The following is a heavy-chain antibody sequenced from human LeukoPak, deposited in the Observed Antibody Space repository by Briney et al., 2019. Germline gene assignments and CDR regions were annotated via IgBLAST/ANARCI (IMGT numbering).Heavy chain of an antibody. D-gene: IGHD3-10*01. V-gene: IGHV3-7*01. CDR3: ALSSGSYDYWPDY. CDR2: IKQDGSEK. J-gene: IGHJ4*02. CDR1: GFTFSSYW. Sequence: GGSLRLSCAASGFTFSSYWISWVRQAPGKGLEWVANIKQDGSEKYYVDSVKGRFTISRDNAKNSLNLQMNSLRAEDTAVYYCALSSGSYDYWPDYWGQGTLVTVSS.